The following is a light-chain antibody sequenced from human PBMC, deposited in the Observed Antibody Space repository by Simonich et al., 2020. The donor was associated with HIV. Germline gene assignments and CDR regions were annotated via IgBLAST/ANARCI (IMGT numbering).Light chain of an antibody. CDR3: SSYTSTSTLV. V-gene: IGLV2-11*01. J-gene: IGLJ2*01. Sequence: QSALTQPRSVSGSPGQSLTISCTGTSSDVGGYNYVSWYQQHPGKAPKLMIYEVTKRPSGGPDRFSGSKSGNTASLTISGLQAEDEADYYCSSYTSTSTLVFGGGTKLTVL. CDR2: EVT. CDR1: SSDVGGYNY.